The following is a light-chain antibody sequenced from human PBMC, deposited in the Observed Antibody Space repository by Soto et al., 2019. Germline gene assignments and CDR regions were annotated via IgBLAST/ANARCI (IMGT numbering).Light chain of an antibody. CDR1: QFIDRY. CDR3: QRYNNWPLT. J-gene: IGKJ4*01. V-gene: IGKV3-15*01. CDR2: DTS. Sequence: IVLTQSPATLSLSPGERANLSCRASQFIDRYLAWYRQIPGQAPRLLIYDTSTRATGVPARFSGSRSGTEFTLTINSLQSEDFAVYYCQRYNNWPLTFGGGTKVDIK.